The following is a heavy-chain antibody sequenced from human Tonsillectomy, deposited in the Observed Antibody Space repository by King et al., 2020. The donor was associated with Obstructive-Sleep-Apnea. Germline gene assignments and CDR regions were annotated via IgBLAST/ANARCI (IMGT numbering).Heavy chain of an antibody. CDR2: MYFSGCT. J-gene: IGHJ6*02. CDR3: ARDPRSDFWSGYGLNYYYYGMDV. Sequence: QLQESGPGLVKPSETLSLTCTVSGCSISSSRYYWVWIRQPPGKWLEWIGSMYFSGCTDYNSSLKSRVTISVDTSQNQFSLKLSSVTAADTAVYYCARDPRSDFWSGYGLNYYYYGMDVWGQGTTVTVSS. V-gene: IGHV4-39*07. CDR1: GCSISSSRYY. D-gene: IGHD3-3*01.